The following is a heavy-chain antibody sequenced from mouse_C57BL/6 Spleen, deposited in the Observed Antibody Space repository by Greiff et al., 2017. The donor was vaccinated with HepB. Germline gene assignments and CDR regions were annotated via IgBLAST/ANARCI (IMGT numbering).Heavy chain of an antibody. D-gene: IGHD1-1*01. Sequence: QVQLQQSGAELVKPGASVKLSCKASGYTFTEYTIHWVKQRSGQGLEWIGWFYPGSGSIKYNEKFKDKATLTADKSSSTVYMELSRLTSEDSAVYFCARHEAEPRYYYGNSYFDVWGTGTTVTVSS. CDR1: GYTFTEYT. J-gene: IGHJ1*03. CDR3: ARHEAEPRYYYGNSYFDV. V-gene: IGHV1-62-2*01. CDR2: FYPGSGSI.